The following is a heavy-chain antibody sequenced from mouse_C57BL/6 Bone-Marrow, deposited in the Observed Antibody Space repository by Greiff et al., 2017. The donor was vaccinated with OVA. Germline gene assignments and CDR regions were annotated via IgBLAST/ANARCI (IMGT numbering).Heavy chain of an antibody. J-gene: IGHJ3*01. CDR3: TRGSNTGFAY. Sequence: QVQLKESGAELVRPGASVTLSCKASGYTFTDYEMHWVKQTPVHGLEWIGAIDPETGGTAYNQKFKGKAILTADKSSSTAYMELRSLTSEDSAVYYCTRGSNTGFAYWGQGTLVTVSA. CDR2: IDPETGGT. V-gene: IGHV1-15*01. D-gene: IGHD1-1*01. CDR1: GYTFTDYE.